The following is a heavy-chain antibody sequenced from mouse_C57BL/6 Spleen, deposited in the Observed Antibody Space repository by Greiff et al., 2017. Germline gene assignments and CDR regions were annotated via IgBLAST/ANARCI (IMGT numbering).Heavy chain of an antibody. CDR3: ARYGSGTLYAMDY. J-gene: IGHJ4*01. V-gene: IGHV5-6*02. D-gene: IGHD2-10*02. Sequence: DVMLVESGGDLVKPGGSLKLSCAASGFTFSSYSMSWVRQTPDKRLEWVATISSGGSYTYYPDSVKGRFTISRDNAKNTLYLQMSSLKSEDTAMYYCARYGSGTLYAMDYWGQGTSVTVSS. CDR2: ISSGGSYT. CDR1: GFTFSSYS.